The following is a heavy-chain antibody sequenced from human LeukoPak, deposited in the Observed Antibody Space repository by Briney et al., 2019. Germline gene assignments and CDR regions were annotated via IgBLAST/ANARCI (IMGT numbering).Heavy chain of an antibody. CDR1: GFMLSDHY. CDR2: IKSKTDGGTT. CDR3: TTDYGDYAYYFDY. J-gene: IGHJ4*02. Sequence: GGSLRLSCAASGFMLSDHYMDWVRQAPGKGLEWVGRIKSKTDGGTTDYAAPVKGRFTISRDDSKNTLYLQMNSLKTEDTAVYYCTTDYGDYAYYFDYWGQGTLVTVSS. V-gene: IGHV3-15*01. D-gene: IGHD4-17*01.